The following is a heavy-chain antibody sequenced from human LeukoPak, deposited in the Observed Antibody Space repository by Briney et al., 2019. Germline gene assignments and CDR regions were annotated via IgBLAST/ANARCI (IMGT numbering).Heavy chain of an antibody. CDR2: IYYSGST. J-gene: IGHJ4*02. CDR1: GGSISSGDYY. V-gene: IGHV4-30-4*01. CDR3: ARWVSGYGDGFDY. Sequence: TSETLSLTCTVSGGSISSGDYYWGWIRQPPGKGLEWIGYIYYSGSTYYNPSLKSRVTISVDTSKDQFSLKLSSVTAADTAVYYCARWVSGYGDGFDYWGQGTLVTVSS. D-gene: IGHD4-17*01.